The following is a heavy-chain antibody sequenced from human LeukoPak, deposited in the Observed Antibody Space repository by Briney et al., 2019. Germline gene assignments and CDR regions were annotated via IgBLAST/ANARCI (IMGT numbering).Heavy chain of an antibody. D-gene: IGHD3-22*01. V-gene: IGHV3-23*01. CDR3: ARDRNYYDSSGEFDY. CDR2: ISGSGGGT. CDR1: GFTFSSYA. Sequence: QPGGSLRLSCAASGFTFSSYAMSWVRQAPGKGLGWVSTISGSGGGTYYADSVKGRFTISRDNSKNTLYLQMNSLRAEDTAVYYCARDRNYYDSSGEFDYWGQGTLVTVSS. J-gene: IGHJ4*02.